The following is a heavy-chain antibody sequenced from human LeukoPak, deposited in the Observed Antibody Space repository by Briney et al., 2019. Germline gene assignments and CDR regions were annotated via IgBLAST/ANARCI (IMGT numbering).Heavy chain of an antibody. V-gene: IGHV1-2*02. Sequence: ASVKVSCKASGYTFTGYYMHWVRQAPGQGLEWMGWINPNSGGTNYAQNFQGRVTMTRDTSISTAYMELSRLRSDDTALYYCVRSLVAAATVDYWGQGTLVTVSS. J-gene: IGHJ4*02. CDR2: INPNSGGT. D-gene: IGHD2-15*01. CDR3: VRSLVAAATVDY. CDR1: GYTFTGYY.